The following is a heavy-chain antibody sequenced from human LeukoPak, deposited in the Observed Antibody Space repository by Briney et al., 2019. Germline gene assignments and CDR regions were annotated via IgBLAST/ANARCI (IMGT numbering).Heavy chain of an antibody. CDR3: AKDHSPLWGYFDY. CDR1: GFTFNSYA. V-gene: IGHV3-23*01. J-gene: IGHJ4*02. CDR2: ISGSGGST. Sequence: GGSLRLSCAASGFTFNSYAMSWVRQAPGKGLEWVSAISGSGGSTYYADSVKGRFTISRDDSKNTLYLQMNSLRAEDTAVYYCAKDHSPLWGYFDYWGQGTPVTVSS. D-gene: IGHD3-16*01.